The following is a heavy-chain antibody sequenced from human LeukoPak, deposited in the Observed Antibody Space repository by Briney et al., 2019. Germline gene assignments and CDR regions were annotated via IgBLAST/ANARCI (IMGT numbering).Heavy chain of an antibody. D-gene: IGHD4-23*01. CDR3: ARVHGYGGNIPGFEY. V-gene: IGHV1-2*02. CDR2: INANSGGT. J-gene: IGHJ4*02. CDR1: GYTFIGYY. Sequence: GSVTVSCKASGYTFIGYYMHWVRRAPGQGLEWMGWINANSGGTNYAQTFQGTVTMTRDTSISTAYMELSRLRSDDTAVYYCARVHGYGGNIPGFEYWGQGTLVTVSS.